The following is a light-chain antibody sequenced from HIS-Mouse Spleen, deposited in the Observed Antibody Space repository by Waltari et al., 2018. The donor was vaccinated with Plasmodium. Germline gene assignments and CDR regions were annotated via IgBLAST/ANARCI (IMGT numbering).Light chain of an antibody. CDR1: KQADKY. CDR2: QDS. V-gene: IGLV3-1*01. CDR3: QAWDSSTVV. J-gene: IGLJ2*01. Sequence: SYELTQPPSVSVSPGQTASLTCPGDKQADKYACWYPQKPGQSPVLVIYQDSKRPSGIPERFSGSNSGNTATLTISGTQAMDEADYYCQAWDSSTVVFGGGTKLTVL.